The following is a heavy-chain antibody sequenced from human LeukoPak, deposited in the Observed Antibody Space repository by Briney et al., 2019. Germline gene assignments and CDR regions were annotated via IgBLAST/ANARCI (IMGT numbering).Heavy chain of an antibody. J-gene: IGHJ5*02. CDR3: ARDRRSYGFLSINWFDP. CDR1: GYSISSGYY. V-gene: IGHV4-38-2*02. Sequence: SETLSLTCTVSGYSISSGYYWGWIRQPPGRGLEWIGSIYHSGSTYYNPSLKRRVTISVDTSKNQFSLKLSSVTAADTAVYYCARDRRSYGFLSINWFDPWGQGTLVTVSS. CDR2: IYHSGST. D-gene: IGHD5-18*01.